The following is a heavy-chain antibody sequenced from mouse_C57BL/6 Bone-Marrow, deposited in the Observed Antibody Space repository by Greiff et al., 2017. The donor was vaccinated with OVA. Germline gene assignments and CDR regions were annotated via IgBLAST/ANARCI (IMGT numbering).Heavy chain of an antibody. CDR3: ARLDGYLYYAMDY. CDR2: IHPNSGST. V-gene: IGHV1-64*01. Sequence: QVQLQQPGAELVKPGASVKLSCKASGYTFTSYWMHWVKQRPGQGLEWIGMIHPNSGSTNYNEKFKSKATLTVDKSSSTAYMQLSSLTFEDSAVYFCARLDGYLYYAMDYWGQGTSVTVSS. D-gene: IGHD2-3*01. CDR1: GYTFTSYW. J-gene: IGHJ4*01.